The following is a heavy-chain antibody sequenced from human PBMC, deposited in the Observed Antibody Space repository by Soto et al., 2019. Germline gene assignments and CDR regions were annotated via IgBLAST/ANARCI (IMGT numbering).Heavy chain of an antibody. Sequence: SETLSLTCAVSGYSISSGYYWGWIRQSPGEGLEWIGSIFHTGSTHYNPSLKSRLTISVDTSRNQFSLRLSSVTAADTAVYYCAREGSNAVDIWGQGTMVTVSS. V-gene: IGHV4-38-2*02. CDR3: AREGSNAVDI. J-gene: IGHJ3*02. D-gene: IGHD2-15*01. CDR2: IFHTGST. CDR1: GYSISSGYY.